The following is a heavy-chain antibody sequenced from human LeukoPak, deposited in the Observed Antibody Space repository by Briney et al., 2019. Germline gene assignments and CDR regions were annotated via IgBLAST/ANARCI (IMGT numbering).Heavy chain of an antibody. CDR3: VRRGGSDGWGAFDI. CDR1: GFTFSNYG. D-gene: IGHD5-24*01. Sequence: GGSLRLSCAASGFTFSNYGMSWVRQAPGKGLEWVSSIRQSGDITYYADSVKGRFTISRDNSKNTLSLQMNSLSREDTAIYYCVRRGGSDGWGAFDIWGQGTVVTVSS. J-gene: IGHJ3*02. V-gene: IGHV3-23*01. CDR2: IRQSGDIT.